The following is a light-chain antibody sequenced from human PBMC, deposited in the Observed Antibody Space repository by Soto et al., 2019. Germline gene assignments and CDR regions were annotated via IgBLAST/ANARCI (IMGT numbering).Light chain of an antibody. CDR2: AAS. CDR1: QGSTTW. CDR3: HQASTFPL. V-gene: IGKV1D-12*01. Sequence: GDRVTITGRASQGSTTWLAWYQQKPGRAPQLLIYAASSLQSGVPSRFSGSRSGTDFTLTISSLQPADFATYYCHQASTFPLFGQRTMV. J-gene: IGKJ1*01.